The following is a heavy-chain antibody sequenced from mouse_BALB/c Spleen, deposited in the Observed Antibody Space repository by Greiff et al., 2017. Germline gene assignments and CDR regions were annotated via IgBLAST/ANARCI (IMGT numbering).Heavy chain of an antibody. J-gene: IGHJ1*01. CDR3: ARGDDVYWYFDV. CDR1: GFTFSDYG. Sequence: EVMLVESGGGLVQPGGSRKLSCAASGFTFSDYGMAWVRQAPGKGPEWVAFISNLAYSIYYADTVTGRFTISRENAKNTLYLEMSSLRSEDTAMYYCARGDDVYWYFDVWGAGTTVTVSS. CDR2: ISNLAYSI. D-gene: IGHD2-3*01. V-gene: IGHV5-15*02.